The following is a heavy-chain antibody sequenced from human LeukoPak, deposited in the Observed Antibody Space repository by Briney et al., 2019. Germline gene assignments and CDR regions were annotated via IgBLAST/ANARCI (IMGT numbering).Heavy chain of an antibody. CDR3: ARDLNSGSSPRYYYYYYMDV. D-gene: IGHD1-26*01. J-gene: IGHJ6*03. Sequence: PSETLSLTCTVSGGSISSYYWSWIRQPAGKGLEWIGRIYTSGSTNYNPSLKSRVTMSVDTSKNQFSLKLSSVTAADTAVYYCARDLNSGSSPRYYYYYYMDVWGKGTTVTVSS. V-gene: IGHV4-4*07. CDR1: GGSISSYY. CDR2: IYTSGST.